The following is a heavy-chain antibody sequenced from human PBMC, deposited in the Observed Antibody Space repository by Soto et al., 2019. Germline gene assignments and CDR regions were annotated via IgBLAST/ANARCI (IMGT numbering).Heavy chain of an antibody. J-gene: IGHJ4*02. CDR2: ISRSGSTI. Sequence: QVQLVESGGGLVKPGGSLSISCAASGFTFSDYYMSWIRQAPGKGLEWVSYISRSGSTIYDADSVKGRFTISRDNAKHALQLQTNSRRAEDPAVEDCARDWGGGSYAYWGQGTLVTVSA. CDR1: GFTFSDYY. V-gene: IGHV3-11*01. CDR3: ARDWGGGSYAY. D-gene: IGHD1-26*01.